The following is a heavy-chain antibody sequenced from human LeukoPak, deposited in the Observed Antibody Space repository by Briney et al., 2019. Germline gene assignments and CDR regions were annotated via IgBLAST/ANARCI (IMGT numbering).Heavy chain of an antibody. CDR3: AREERSGWDSFLYGMDV. Sequence: SQTLSLTCALSGDSFSSNSAAWHWIRQSPSRGLEWLVRTYYRSKLYNEYAVSVKSRITINPDPSKNQFSLQLNSVTPEDTAVYYCAREERSGWDSFLYGMDVWGQGTTVTVSS. CDR2: TYYRSKLYN. V-gene: IGHV6-1*01. CDR1: GDSFSSNSAA. D-gene: IGHD6-19*01. J-gene: IGHJ6*02.